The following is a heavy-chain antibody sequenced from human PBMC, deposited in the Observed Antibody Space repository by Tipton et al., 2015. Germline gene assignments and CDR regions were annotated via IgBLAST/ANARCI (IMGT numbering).Heavy chain of an antibody. CDR2: IYYSGST. V-gene: IGHV4-61*01. D-gene: IGHD3-10*01. J-gene: IGHJ6*02. CDR1: GGSVSSGSFY. CDR3: ARFRYYGSGTERGSFPGLDV. Sequence: TLSLTCTVSGGSVSSGSFYWSWIRQPPGKGLEWIGYIYYSGSTNYNPSLKSRVSISVDTSKSQFFLKLNSVTAADTAVYYCARFRYYGSGTERGSFPGLDVWGQGTTVTVS.